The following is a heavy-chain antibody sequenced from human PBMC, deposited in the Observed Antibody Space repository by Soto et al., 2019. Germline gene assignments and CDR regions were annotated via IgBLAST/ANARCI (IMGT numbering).Heavy chain of an antibody. V-gene: IGHV3-43*01. J-gene: IGHJ3*02. Sequence: GGSLRLSCAASGFTFDDYTMHWVRQAPGKGLEWVSLISWDGGSTYYADSVKGRFTISRDNSKNSLYLQMNSLRTEDTALYYCAKPYGSGSYYAFDIWGQGTMVTVSS. CDR3: AKPYGSGSYYAFDI. CDR1: GFTFDDYT. D-gene: IGHD3-10*01. CDR2: ISWDGGST.